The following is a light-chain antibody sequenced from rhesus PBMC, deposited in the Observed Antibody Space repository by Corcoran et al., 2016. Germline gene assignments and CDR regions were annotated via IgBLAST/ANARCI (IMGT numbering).Light chain of an antibody. CDR1: SSDIGTYNY. V-gene: IGLV2-32*02. CDR3: CSYAGSNTYT. Sequence: QAALTQPRSVSGSPGQSVTISCTGTSSDIGTYNYVSWYQLVPGTAPKLMIYEVSQRPSGVSARFSGSKSGDTASLTISGRQPEDEADYDCCSYAGSNTYTFGDGTRLTGL. J-gene: IGLJ1*01. CDR2: EVS.